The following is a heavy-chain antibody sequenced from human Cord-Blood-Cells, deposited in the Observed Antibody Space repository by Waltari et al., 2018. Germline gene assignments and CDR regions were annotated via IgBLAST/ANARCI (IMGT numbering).Heavy chain of an antibody. D-gene: IGHD6-6*01. J-gene: IGHJ4*02. CDR1: GYTFTGYY. V-gene: IGHV1-2*02. Sequence: QVQLVQSGAEVKKPGASVKVSCKASGYTFTGYYMHWVRQAPGQGLEWMGGSNPNSGRTNYAQKLQGRVTMTRDTSISTAYMELSRLRSDDTAVYYCARYSSSGYFDYWGQGTLVTVSS. CDR3: ARYSSSGYFDY. CDR2: SNPNSGRT.